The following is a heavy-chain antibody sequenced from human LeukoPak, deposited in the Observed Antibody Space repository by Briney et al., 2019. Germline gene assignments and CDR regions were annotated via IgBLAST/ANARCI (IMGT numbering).Heavy chain of an antibody. J-gene: IGHJ4*02. Sequence: GGSLRLSCAASGFAFSSYWMHWVRHAPGKGLMWVSRINTEGSSTSYADSVKGRFTISRDNAKNTLYLQMNSLRTEDTAMYYCARDFDRYYFDYWGQGTLVTVSS. V-gene: IGHV3-74*01. CDR3: ARDFDRYYFDY. D-gene: IGHD3-9*01. CDR1: GFAFSSYW. CDR2: INTEGSST.